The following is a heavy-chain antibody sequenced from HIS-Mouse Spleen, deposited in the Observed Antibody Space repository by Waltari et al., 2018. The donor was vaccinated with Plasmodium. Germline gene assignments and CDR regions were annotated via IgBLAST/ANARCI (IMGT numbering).Heavy chain of an antibody. Sequence: FTFSSYDMHWVRQAKGKGLEWVSAIGTAGDTYYPGSVKGRFTISRENAKNSLYLQMNSLRAGDTAVYYCARGPTYSSSYYFDYWGQGTLVTVSS. CDR1: FTFSSYD. CDR3: ARGPTYSSSYYFDY. V-gene: IGHV3-13*01. J-gene: IGHJ4*02. CDR2: IGTAGDT. D-gene: IGHD6-6*01.